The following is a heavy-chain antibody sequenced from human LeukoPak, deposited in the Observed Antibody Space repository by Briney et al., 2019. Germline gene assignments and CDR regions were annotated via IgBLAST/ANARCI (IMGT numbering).Heavy chain of an antibody. J-gene: IGHJ5*02. CDR3: ARDLHVRGIISNTNWFDP. CDR1: GFAFSSYS. D-gene: IGHD3-10*02. V-gene: IGHV3-21*01. CDR2: ISSSSGSK. Sequence: GGSLRLSCAASGFAFSSYSMNWVRQAPGKGLEWVSSISSSSGSKYYSDSLKGRFTISRDNAKDLLYLQMNSLRAEDTAVYYCARDLHVRGIISNTNWFDPWGQGTLVTVSS.